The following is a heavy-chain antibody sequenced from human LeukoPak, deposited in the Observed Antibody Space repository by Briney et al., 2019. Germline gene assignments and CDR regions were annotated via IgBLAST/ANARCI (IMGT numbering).Heavy chain of an antibody. J-gene: IGHJ6*03. V-gene: IGHV3-48*03. CDR3: AIDPLYGSGKGIDV. CDR1: GFTFSSYE. Sequence: GGSLRLSCAASGFTFSSYEMNWVRQAPGKGLEWISYISSSGSTIYYADSVKGRFTMSRDNAKNSLYLQMNSLRAEDTAVYYCAIDPLYGSGKGIDVWSKETTVTIS. CDR2: ISSSGSTI. D-gene: IGHD3-10*01.